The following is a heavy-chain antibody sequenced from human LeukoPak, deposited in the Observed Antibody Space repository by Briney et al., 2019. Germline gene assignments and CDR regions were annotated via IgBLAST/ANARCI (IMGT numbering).Heavy chain of an antibody. CDR3: ARDGYYYGSGGPYYFDF. D-gene: IGHD3-10*01. CDR2: INPSGGSS. CDR1: GYTFTSYY. Sequence: GASVKVSCKASGYTFTSYYMHWVRQAPGQGLEWMGVINPSGGSSTYAQKFQGRVTMTRDTSTSTVYMELSSLRSEDTAVYYCARDGYYYGSGGPYYFDFWGQGTLVTVSS. J-gene: IGHJ4*02. V-gene: IGHV1-46*01.